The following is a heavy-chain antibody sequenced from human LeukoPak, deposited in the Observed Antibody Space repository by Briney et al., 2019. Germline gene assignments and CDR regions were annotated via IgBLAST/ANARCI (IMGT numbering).Heavy chain of an antibody. CDR3: AKTLRFLEWLSNMGYYFDY. D-gene: IGHD3-3*01. J-gene: IGHJ4*02. V-gene: IGHV3-23*01. CDR2: ISISGGNT. Sequence: GGSLRLSCAASGFTFTNYAMSWVRQAPGKGLEWVSAISISGGNTYYADSVKGRFTISRDNSKNTLYLQMNSLRAEDTAVYYCAKTLRFLEWLSNMGYYFDYWGQGTLVTVSS. CDR1: GFTFTNYA.